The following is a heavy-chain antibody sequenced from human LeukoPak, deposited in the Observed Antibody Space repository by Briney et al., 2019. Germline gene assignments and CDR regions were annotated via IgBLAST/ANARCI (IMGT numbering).Heavy chain of an antibody. J-gene: IGHJ4*02. CDR3: TRGGFDDY. V-gene: IGHV3-21*01. Sequence: GGSLRLSCAASGFTVSSNYMNWVRQAPGKGLEWVSSISSSSTYIYYADSVKGRFTISRDNAKNSLYLQMNSLRAEDTAVYYCTRGGFDDYWGQGTLVTVSS. CDR2: ISSSSTYI. CDR1: GFTVSSNY. D-gene: IGHD3-16*01.